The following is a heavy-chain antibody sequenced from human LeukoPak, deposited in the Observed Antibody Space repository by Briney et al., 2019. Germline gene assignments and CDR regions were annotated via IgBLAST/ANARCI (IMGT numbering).Heavy chain of an antibody. CDR2: INHSGST. CDR3: ARGTGGPRSGY. D-gene: IGHD4-23*01. Sequence: NPSETLSLTCAVYGGSFSGYYWSWIRQPPGKGLEWIGEINHSGSTNYNPSLKSRVTISVDTSKNQFSLKLSSVTAADTAVYYCARGTGGPRSGYWGQGTLVTVSS. J-gene: IGHJ4*02. CDR1: GGSFSGYY. V-gene: IGHV4-34*01.